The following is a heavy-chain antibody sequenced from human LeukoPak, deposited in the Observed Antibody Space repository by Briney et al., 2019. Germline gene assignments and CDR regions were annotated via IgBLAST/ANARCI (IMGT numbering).Heavy chain of an antibody. CDR3: AREKYYYGSGSYSGFDY. V-gene: IGHV4-4*07. D-gene: IGHD3-10*01. Sequence: PSETLSLTCTVSGGSISSYYWSWIRQPAGKGLEWIGRIYTSGSTNYNPSLKSRVTISVDTSKNQFSLKLGSVTAADTAVYYCAREKYYYGSGSYSGFDYWGQGTLVTVSS. CDR2: IYTSGST. CDR1: GGSISSYY. J-gene: IGHJ4*02.